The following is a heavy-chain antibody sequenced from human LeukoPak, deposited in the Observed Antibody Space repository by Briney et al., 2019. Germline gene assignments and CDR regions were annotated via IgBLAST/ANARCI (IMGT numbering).Heavy chain of an antibody. J-gene: IGHJ4*02. CDR2: IYSGGST. V-gene: IGHV3-53*01. D-gene: IGHD6-19*01. CDR1: GFTVSSNY. CDR3: AKEVQTVAGTEFDY. Sequence: GGSLRLSCAASGFTVSSNYMSWVRQAPGKGLEWVSVIYSGGSTYYADSVKGRFTISRDNSKNTLYLQMNSLRAEDTAVYYCAKEVQTVAGTEFDYWGQGTLVTVSS.